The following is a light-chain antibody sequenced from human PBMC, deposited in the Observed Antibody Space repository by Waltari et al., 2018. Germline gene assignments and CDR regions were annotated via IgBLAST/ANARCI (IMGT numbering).Light chain of an antibody. CDR2: EGT. V-gene: IGLV2-23*01. Sequence: QSALTQPASVSGSPGQSITISCTGTSSDVGTYNLVSWYQQHPGKAPKLIYEGTKRPAGVSNRFSGSKSGNTASLTISGLQAEDEAHYYCCSYAGGRPHVVFGGGTQLTVL. J-gene: IGLJ2*01. CDR3: CSYAGGRPHVV. CDR1: SSDVGTYNL.